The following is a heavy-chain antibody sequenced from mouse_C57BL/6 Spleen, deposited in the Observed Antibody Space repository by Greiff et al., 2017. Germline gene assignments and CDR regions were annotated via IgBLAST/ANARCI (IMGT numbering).Heavy chain of an antibody. V-gene: IGHV1-55*01. J-gene: IGHJ2*01. CDR1: GYTFTSYW. CDR2: IYPGSGST. Sequence: QVQLKQPGAELVKPGASVKMSCKASGYTFTSYWITWVKQRPGQGLEWIGDIYPGSGSTNYNEKFKSKATLTVDTSSSTAYMQLSSLTSEDSAVYYCARRFSYYGSSYGFDYWGQGTTLTVSS. D-gene: IGHD1-1*01. CDR3: ARRFSYYGSSYGFDY.